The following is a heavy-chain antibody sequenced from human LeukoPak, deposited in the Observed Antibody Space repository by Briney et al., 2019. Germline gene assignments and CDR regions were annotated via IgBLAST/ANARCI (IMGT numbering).Heavy chain of an antibody. Sequence: PSETLSLTCTVSGGSISSSSYYWGWIRQPPGKGLEWIGSIYYSGSTYYNPSLKSRVTISVDTSKNQFSLKLSSVTAADTAVYYCARGGILTLSDAFDIWGQGTMVTVSS. CDR1: GGSISSSSYY. CDR2: IYYSGST. V-gene: IGHV4-39*07. D-gene: IGHD2-8*01. CDR3: ARGGILTLSDAFDI. J-gene: IGHJ3*02.